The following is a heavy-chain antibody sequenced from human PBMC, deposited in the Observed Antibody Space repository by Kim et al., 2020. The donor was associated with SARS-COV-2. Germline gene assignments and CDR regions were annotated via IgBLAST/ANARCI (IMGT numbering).Heavy chain of an antibody. CDR3: ARTSYDGSGYFLGGNWFAH. CDR1: GDSINGNY. V-gene: IGHV4-59*12. Sequence: SETLSLTCTVSGDSINGNYWTWIRQAPGKGLEWIGYVYSNESTNYNPTLKSRVTISVDASKTRFFLKLTSVTAADTAMYYCARTSYDGSGYFLGGNWFAHWGQGLLVTAS. J-gene: IGHJ5*02. D-gene: IGHD3-22*01. CDR2: VYSNEST.